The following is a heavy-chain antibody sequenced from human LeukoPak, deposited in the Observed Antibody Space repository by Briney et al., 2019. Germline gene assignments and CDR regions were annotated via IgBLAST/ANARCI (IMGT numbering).Heavy chain of an antibody. Sequence: GSLRLSFAASGFTVSSNYMSWVRQAPGKGLEWVSGIYSGGSTYYADSVKGRFTISRDNSKNTLYLQMNSLRAEDTAVYYCARDRLVTAIRYYYYGMDVWGQGTTVTVSS. CDR2: IYSGGST. J-gene: IGHJ6*02. V-gene: IGHV3-66*02. CDR1: GFTVSSNY. D-gene: IGHD2-21*02. CDR3: ARDRLVTAIRYYYYGMDV.